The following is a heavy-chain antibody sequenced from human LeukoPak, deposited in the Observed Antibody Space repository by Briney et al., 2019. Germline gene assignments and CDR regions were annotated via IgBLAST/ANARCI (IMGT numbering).Heavy chain of an antibody. D-gene: IGHD6-13*01. J-gene: IGHJ3*02. CDR3: AKADSSSWYGGDAFDI. CDR1: GGSISSSSYY. CDR2: IYYSGST. Sequence: SETLSLTCTVSGGSISSSSYYWGWIRQPPGKGLEWIGSIYYSGSTYYNPSLKSRVTISVDTSKNQFSLKLSSVTAEDTAVYYCAKADSSSWYGGDAFDIWGQGTMVTVSS. V-gene: IGHV4-39*07.